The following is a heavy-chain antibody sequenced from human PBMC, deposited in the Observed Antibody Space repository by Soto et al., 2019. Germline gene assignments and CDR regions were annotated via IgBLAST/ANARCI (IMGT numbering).Heavy chain of an antibody. CDR2: IIPIFGTA. J-gene: IGHJ6*02. V-gene: IGHV1-69*13. CDR3: ARGGLGHCSIFTCPPRNYGMDV. CDR1: GGTFSSYA. Sequence: SVKVSCKASGGTFSSYAISWVRQAPGQGLEWMGGIIPIFGTANYAQKFQGRVTITADESTSTAYMELSSLRSEDTAVYYCARGGLGHCSIFTCPPRNYGMDVWGQGTTVTVSS. D-gene: IGHD2-2*01.